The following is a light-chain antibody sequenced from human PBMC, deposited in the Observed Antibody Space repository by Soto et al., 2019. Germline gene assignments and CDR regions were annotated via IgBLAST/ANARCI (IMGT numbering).Light chain of an antibody. Sequence: DIQMTQSPSSLSASVGDRVTITCRASQSISNYLNWYQQKPGKAPKLLIYAASSMQSGVPSRFSGSGSETDFTLTISSLQPDDSATYYCQQSVRPLRTFGQGTKVEV. CDR2: AAS. CDR3: QQSVRPLRT. V-gene: IGKV1-39*01. J-gene: IGKJ1*01. CDR1: QSISNY.